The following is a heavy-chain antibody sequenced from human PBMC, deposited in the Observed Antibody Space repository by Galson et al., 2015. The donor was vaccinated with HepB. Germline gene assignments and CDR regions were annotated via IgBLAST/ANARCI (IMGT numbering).Heavy chain of an antibody. V-gene: IGHV5-51*01. CDR2: IYPADSDT. J-gene: IGHJ6*02. D-gene: IGHD3-9*01. CDR3: ARLGYDVLTGYPDNAMDV. CDR1: GYSFTSYW. Sequence: QSGAEVKKPGESLKISCKGSGYSFTSYWIGWVRQMPGKGLKWMGIIYPADSDTRYSPSFQGQVTMSADKSISTAYLQWSSLKASDSAMYYCARLGYDVLTGYPDNAMDVWGQGTTVIVSS.